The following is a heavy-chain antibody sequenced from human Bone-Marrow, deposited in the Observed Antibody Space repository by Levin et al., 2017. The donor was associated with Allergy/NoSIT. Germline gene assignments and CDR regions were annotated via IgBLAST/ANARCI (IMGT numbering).Heavy chain of an antibody. D-gene: IGHD4-11*01. CDR3: ARGVLSELAVTTQYYLDY. J-gene: IGHJ4*02. Sequence: PGGSLRLSCASSGFTVSSNYMSWVRQAPGKGLEWVSLIYDDGTTYYADSVKGRFTISRDNSKNTLYFQMNSLRAEDTAVYYCARGVLSELAVTTQYYLDYWGQGTLVTVSS. V-gene: IGHV3-53*01. CDR1: GFTVSSNY. CDR2: IYDDGTT.